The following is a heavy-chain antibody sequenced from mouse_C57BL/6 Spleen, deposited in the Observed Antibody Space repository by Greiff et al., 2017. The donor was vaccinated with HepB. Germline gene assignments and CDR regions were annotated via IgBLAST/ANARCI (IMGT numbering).Heavy chain of an antibody. Sequence: VKLQQPGAELVKPGASVKMSCKASGYTFTSYWITWVKQRPGQGLEWIGDIYPGSGSTNYNEKFKSKATLTVDTSSSTAYMQLSSLTSEDSAVYYCARRYYGSSPWFAYWGQGTLVTVSA. D-gene: IGHD1-1*01. CDR3: ARRYYGSSPWFAY. CDR1: GYTFTSYW. CDR2: IYPGSGST. V-gene: IGHV1-55*01. J-gene: IGHJ3*01.